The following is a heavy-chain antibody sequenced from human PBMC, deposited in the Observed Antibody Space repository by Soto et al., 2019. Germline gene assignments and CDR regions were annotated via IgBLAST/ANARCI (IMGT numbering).Heavy chain of an antibody. CDR2: ISGSGGST. Sequence: GGSLRLSCAASGFTFSSYAMSWVRQAPGKGLEWVSAISGSGGSTYYADSVKGRFTISRDNSKNTLYLQMNSLRAEDTAVYYCAKAMIVVLFRAGLFDSWGQGTLVTVSS. J-gene: IGHJ4*02. V-gene: IGHV3-23*01. CDR3: AKAMIVVLFRAGLFDS. D-gene: IGHD3-22*01. CDR1: GFTFSSYA.